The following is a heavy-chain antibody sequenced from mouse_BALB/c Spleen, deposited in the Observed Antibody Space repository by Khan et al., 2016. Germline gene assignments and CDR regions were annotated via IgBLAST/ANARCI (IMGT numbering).Heavy chain of an antibody. CDR1: GYSITSDYA. Sequence: EVKLQESGPGLVKPSQSLSLTCTVTGYSITSDYAWNWIRQFPGNKLEWMGYISYSVSTSYTPSLKSRISITRDTSKNQFFLQLNSVTTEDTATYYCARTLLRLNFFDYWGKGTTLTVSS. V-gene: IGHV3-2*02. D-gene: IGHD1-2*01. J-gene: IGHJ2*01. CDR3: ARTLLRLNFFDY. CDR2: ISYSVST.